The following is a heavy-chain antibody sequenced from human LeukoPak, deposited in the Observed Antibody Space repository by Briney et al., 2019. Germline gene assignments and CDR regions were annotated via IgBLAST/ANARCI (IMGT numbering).Heavy chain of an antibody. CDR3: AKGSLRGVIIGSFDY. V-gene: IGHV3-23*01. CDR1: GFTVSSYA. D-gene: IGHD3-10*01. Sequence: GGSLRLSCAASGFTVSSYAMSWVRQAPGKGLEWVSAISGSGGSTYYADSVKGRFTISRDNSKNTLYLQMNSLRAEDTAVYYCAKGSLRGVIIGSFDYWGQGTLVTVSS. CDR2: ISGSGGST. J-gene: IGHJ4*02.